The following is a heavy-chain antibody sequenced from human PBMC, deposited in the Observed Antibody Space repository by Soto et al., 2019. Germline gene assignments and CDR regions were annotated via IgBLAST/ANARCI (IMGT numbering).Heavy chain of an antibody. CDR2: IYRCGVT. V-gene: IGHV4-30-2*01. CDR3: SRHVITIFGVVTANWLDP. CDR1: GDSSSASTYS. J-gene: IGHJ5*02. D-gene: IGHD3-3*01. Sequence: SETRSLACSFSGDSSSASTYSWSWIRQPPGKALEWVGFIYRCGVTSYNPSLKSRVSISLDTSHNQCSLKLRSVTAAVTAVYCCSRHVITIFGVVTANWLDPWGQGTLVTVSS.